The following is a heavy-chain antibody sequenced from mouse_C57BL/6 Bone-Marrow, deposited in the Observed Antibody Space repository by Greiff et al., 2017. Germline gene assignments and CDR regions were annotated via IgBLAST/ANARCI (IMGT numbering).Heavy chain of an antibody. J-gene: IGHJ1*03. CDR3: TRIYYDYDAWYFDV. Sequence: EVQGVESGEGLVKPGGSLKLSCAASGFTFSSYAMSWVRQTPEKRLEWVAYISSGGDYIYYADTVKGRFTISRDNARNTLYLQMSSLKSEDTAMYYCTRIYYDYDAWYFDVWGTGTTVTVSS. CDR1: GFTFSSYA. V-gene: IGHV5-9-1*02. CDR2: ISSGGDYI. D-gene: IGHD2-4*01.